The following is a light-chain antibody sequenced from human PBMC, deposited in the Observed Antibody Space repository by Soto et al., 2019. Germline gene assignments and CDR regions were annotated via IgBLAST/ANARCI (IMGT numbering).Light chain of an antibody. Sequence: QSALTQPPSASGSPGQSGTISCTGTSSDVGAYDYVSWYQQHPGKAPKLMIYEINKRPSGVPDRFSGSNSGNTVSLTVSGLKPDDEADYYCSPYAGSNNSPSGFGTGTKLTVL. CDR2: EIN. J-gene: IGLJ1*01. V-gene: IGLV2-8*01. CDR3: SPYAGSNNSPSG. CDR1: SSDVGAYDY.